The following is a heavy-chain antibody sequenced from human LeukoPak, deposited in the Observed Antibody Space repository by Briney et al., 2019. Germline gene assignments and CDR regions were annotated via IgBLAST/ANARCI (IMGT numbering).Heavy chain of an antibody. CDR2: ISSSSSYI. CDR3: ARDSDWDDAFDI. D-gene: IGHD3-9*01. CDR1: GFTFSSYS. J-gene: IGHJ3*02. Sequence: GGTLRLSCAASGFTFSSYSMNWVRQAPGKGLEWVSSISSSSSYIYYADSVKGRFTISRDNAKNSLYLQMNSLRAEDTAVYYCARDSDWDDAFDIWGQGTMVTVSS. V-gene: IGHV3-21*01.